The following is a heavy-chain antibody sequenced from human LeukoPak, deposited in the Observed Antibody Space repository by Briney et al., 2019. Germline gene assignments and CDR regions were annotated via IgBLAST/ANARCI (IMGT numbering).Heavy chain of an antibody. V-gene: IGHV4-39*07. J-gene: IGHJ6*03. CDR3: ARDSELMVYAMYYYYYMDV. Sequence: RSSETLSLTCTVSGGSISSSSYYWGWIRQPPGKGLEWIGSIYYSGSTYYNPSLKSRVTISVDTSKNQFSLKLSSVTAADTAVYYCARDSELMVYAMYYYYYMDVWGKGTTVTVSS. CDR1: GGSISSSSYY. D-gene: IGHD2-8*01. CDR2: IYYSGST.